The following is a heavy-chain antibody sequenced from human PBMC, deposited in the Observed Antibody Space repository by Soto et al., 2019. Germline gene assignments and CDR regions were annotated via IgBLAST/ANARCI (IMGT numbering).Heavy chain of an antibody. J-gene: IGHJ6*02. CDR3: ARLNYDILTGSSYYYYYGMDV. V-gene: IGHV4-59*08. CDR2: IYYSGST. Sequence: PSETLSLTCTVSGGSISSYYWSWIRQPPGKGLEWIGYIYYSGSTNYNPSLKSRVTISVDTSKNQFSLKLSSVTAADTAVYYCARLNYDILTGSSYYYYYGMDVWGQGTTVTVSS. D-gene: IGHD3-9*01. CDR1: GGSISSYY.